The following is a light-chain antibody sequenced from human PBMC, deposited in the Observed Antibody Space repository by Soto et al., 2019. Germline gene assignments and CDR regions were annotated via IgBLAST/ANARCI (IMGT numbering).Light chain of an antibody. V-gene: IGLV2-14*01. CDR1: SSDVGGYNY. Sequence: QSVLPQPASVSGSPGQSITISCTGTSSDVGGYNYVSWYKQHPGKAPKLLIYDVSNRPSGVSNRFSGSRSGNTASLTISGLQAEDEADYYCSSYTSSSTVVFGGGTKLTVL. CDR3: SSYTSSSTVV. J-gene: IGLJ3*02. CDR2: DVS.